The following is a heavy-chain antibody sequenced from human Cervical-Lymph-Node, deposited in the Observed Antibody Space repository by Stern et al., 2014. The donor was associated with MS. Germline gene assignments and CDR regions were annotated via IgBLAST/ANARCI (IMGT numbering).Heavy chain of an antibody. CDR3: ARMREYCSGGICFAGYYDY. CDR1: GFSLSNSAMG. D-gene: IGHD2-15*01. CDR2: IFSTDET. V-gene: IGHV2-26*01. Sequence: ESGPVLVKPTETLTLTCSVSGFSLSNSAMGVSWIRQPPGKALEGLAHIFSTDETAYTTSLKSRLTISKDTSKSQVVLTMTNVDPVDTATYYCARMREYCSGGICFAGYYDYWGQGTLVTVSS. J-gene: IGHJ4*02.